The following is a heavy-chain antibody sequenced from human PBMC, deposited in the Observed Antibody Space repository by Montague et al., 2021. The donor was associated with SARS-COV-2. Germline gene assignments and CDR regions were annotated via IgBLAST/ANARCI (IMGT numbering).Heavy chain of an antibody. J-gene: IGHJ6*02. V-gene: IGHV4-59*12. D-gene: IGHD5-12*01. CDR1: GGSISSYY. CDR2: IYYSGST. Sequence: SETLSLTCTVSGGSISSYYWSWIRQPPGKGLEWIGSIYYSGSTYYNPSLKSRVTISVDTPKNQFSLKLSSVTAADTAVYYCAKGPLVGGYDPDGMDVWGQGTTVTVSS. CDR3: AKGPLVGGYDPDGMDV.